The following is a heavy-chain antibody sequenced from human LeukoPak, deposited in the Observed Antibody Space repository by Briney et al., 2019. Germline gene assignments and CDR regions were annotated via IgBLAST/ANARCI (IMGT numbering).Heavy chain of an antibody. D-gene: IGHD3-22*01. Sequence: SVKVSCKASGGTFSSYAISWVRQAPGQGLEWMGRIIPILGIANYAQKFQGRVTITADKSTGTAYMELSSLRSEDTAVYYCARDSLPYYDSSGYMENWFDPWGQGTLVTVSS. CDR3: ARDSLPYYDSSGYMENWFDP. CDR2: IIPILGIA. J-gene: IGHJ5*02. V-gene: IGHV1-69*04. CDR1: GGTFSSYA.